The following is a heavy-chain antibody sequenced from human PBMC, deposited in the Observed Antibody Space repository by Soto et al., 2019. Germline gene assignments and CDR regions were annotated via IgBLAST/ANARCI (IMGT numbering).Heavy chain of an antibody. D-gene: IGHD1-1*01. Sequence: QVQLQESGPGLVKPSETLSLTCTVSGGSIISYYWSWIRQPPGKGLEWIGYIYYTGSTSYNPSLKSRVTISVDTSKNQFSLKLNSVTAADTAVSVCARDLENYYFDYWGRGILVTVSS. CDR3: ARDLENYYFDY. J-gene: IGHJ4*02. CDR2: IYYTGST. CDR1: GGSIISYY. V-gene: IGHV4-59*01.